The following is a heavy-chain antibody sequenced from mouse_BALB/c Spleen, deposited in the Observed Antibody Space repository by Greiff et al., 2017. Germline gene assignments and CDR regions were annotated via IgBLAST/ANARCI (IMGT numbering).Heavy chain of an antibody. D-gene: IGHD1-1*01. J-gene: IGHJ1*01. CDR1: GFTFSSFG. Sequence: EVQLVESGGGLVQPGGSRKLSCAASGFTFSSFGMHWVRQAPEKGLEWVAYISSGSSTIYYADTVQGRFTISRDNPKNTLFLQMTSLRSEDTAMYYCARDYGSSYWYFDVWGAGTTVTVSS. V-gene: IGHV5-17*02. CDR2: ISSGSSTI. CDR3: ARDYGSSYWYFDV.